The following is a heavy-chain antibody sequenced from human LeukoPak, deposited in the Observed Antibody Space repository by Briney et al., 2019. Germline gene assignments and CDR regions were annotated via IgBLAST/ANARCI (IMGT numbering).Heavy chain of an antibody. Sequence: GGSLRLSCAASGFTFSSYGMHWVRQAPGKGLEWVAVISYDGSNKYYADSVKGRFTISKVNSNNTLSLQMNSLRAEDTAVYYCARTHGGNSANWYFDLWGRGTLVTVSS. V-gene: IGHV3-30*03. CDR1: GFTFSSYG. CDR3: ARTHGGNSANWYFDL. D-gene: IGHD4-23*01. J-gene: IGHJ2*01. CDR2: ISYDGSNK.